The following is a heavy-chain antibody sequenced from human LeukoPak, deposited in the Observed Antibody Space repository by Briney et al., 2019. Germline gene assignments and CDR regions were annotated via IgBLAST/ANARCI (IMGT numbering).Heavy chain of an antibody. Sequence: GGSLRISCAASGFSLIIYARNWVRQAPGKGLEWVSCISTSGNTIYYADSVKGRFTVSRDNARNSLFLQLNSLRAEDTAVYYCARDGAGYSCYSWGQGTLVTVSS. J-gene: IGHJ4*02. D-gene: IGHD5-18*01. CDR3: ARDGAGYSCYS. CDR2: ISTSGNTI. CDR1: GFSLIIYA. V-gene: IGHV3-48*03.